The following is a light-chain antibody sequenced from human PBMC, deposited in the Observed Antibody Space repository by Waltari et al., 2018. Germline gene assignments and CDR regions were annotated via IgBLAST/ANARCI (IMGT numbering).Light chain of an antibody. J-gene: IGLJ2*01. V-gene: IGLV2-14*03. CDR2: DVS. CDR3: SSYTSSGTVI. Sequence: QSALTQPASVSGSPGQSITISCTGTGSDVGSYVYVSWYQQHPGKGPKLMIFDVSNRPSGVSNRLSGSKSGNTASLTISGLQAEDEADYYCSSYTSSGTVIFGGGTKLTVL. CDR1: GSDVGSYVY.